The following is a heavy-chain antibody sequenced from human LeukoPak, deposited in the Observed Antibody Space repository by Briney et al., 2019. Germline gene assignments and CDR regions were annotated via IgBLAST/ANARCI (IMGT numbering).Heavy chain of an antibody. Sequence: PSETLSLSCVVNGESFSNHYWTWIRQSPGKGLEWIGEIEHRGNTNYNPSLKSRVTISVDTSKNEFSLTLKSVTAADTAVFYCARGRGVAARRGFDFWGQGTLVTVSS. CDR1: GESFSNHY. J-gene: IGHJ4*02. CDR2: IEHRGNT. D-gene: IGHD6-6*01. CDR3: ARGRGVAARRGFDF. V-gene: IGHV4-34*01.